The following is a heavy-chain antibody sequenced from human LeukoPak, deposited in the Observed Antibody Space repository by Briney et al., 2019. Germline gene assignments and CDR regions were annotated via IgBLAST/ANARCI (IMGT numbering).Heavy chain of an antibody. V-gene: IGHV3-53*01. D-gene: IGHD3-10*01. Sequence: SGGTLRLSCVASGFTVSSNYMSWVRHAPGKGLEWVSVIYSGGSTYYADSVKGRFTISRDNSKNALYLQMNSLRAEDTDVYYCASGSGSYRTRYYYMDVWGTGTTVTVSS. CDR3: ASGSGSYRTRYYYMDV. J-gene: IGHJ6*03. CDR1: GFTVSSNY. CDR2: IYSGGST.